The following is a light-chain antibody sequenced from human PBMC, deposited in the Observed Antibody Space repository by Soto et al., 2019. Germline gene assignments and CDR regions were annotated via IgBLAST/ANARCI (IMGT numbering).Light chain of an antibody. Sequence: VFLTQAPVSLSLSPAAIAFLSCRASQSFRGLLAWYQQKPGQAPRLLIYDAYNRATGIPPRFSGSGSGTDFTLTISSLEPEDSAVYYCQQRHMWPITFGQGTRLEIK. V-gene: IGKV3-11*01. CDR2: DAY. CDR3: QQRHMWPIT. CDR1: QSFRGL. J-gene: IGKJ5*01.